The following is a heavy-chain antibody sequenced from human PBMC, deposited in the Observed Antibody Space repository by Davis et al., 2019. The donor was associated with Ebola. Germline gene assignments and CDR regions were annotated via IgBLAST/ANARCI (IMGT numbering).Heavy chain of an antibody. CDR3: ARAEWSDYYDSSGYFRH. CDR1: GSTFSGSA. J-gene: IGHJ1*01. D-gene: IGHD3-22*01. CDR2: INHSGST. Sequence: ESLKISCAASGSTFSGSAMHWVRQASGKGLEWIGEINHSGSTNYNPSLKSRVTISVDTSKNQFSLKLSSVTAADTAVYYCARAEWSDYYDSSGYFRHWGQGTLVTVSS. V-gene: IGHV4-34*01.